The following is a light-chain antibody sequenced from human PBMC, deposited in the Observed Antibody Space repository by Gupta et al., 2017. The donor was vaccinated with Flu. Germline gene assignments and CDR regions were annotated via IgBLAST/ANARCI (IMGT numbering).Light chain of an antibody. Sequence: AIRMTQSPSSFSASTGDRVTITCRASQGISSYLAWYQQKPGKAPKLLIYDASTWQSGVPSRFSGSGSGTDFTLTISCLQSEDFATYYCQQYDSYPHSFGQGTKLEIK. V-gene: IGKV1-8*01. J-gene: IGKJ2*03. CDR2: DAS. CDR3: QQYDSYPHS. CDR1: QGISSY.